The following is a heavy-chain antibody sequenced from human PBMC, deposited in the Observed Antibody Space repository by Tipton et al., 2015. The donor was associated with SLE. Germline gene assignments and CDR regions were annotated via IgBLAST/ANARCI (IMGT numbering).Heavy chain of an antibody. CDR3: AKSGFGRGSYFHH. CDR2: INQSGST. V-gene: IGHV4-34*01. Sequence: TLSLTCSVSGGSISSFYWSWIRQTPGKGLEWIGEINQSGSTNYNPSLKSRVTISVDTSKNQFSLRQTSVTAADTAVYYCAKSGFGRGSYFHHWGQGTLVSVSS. CDR1: GGSISSFY. J-gene: IGHJ1*01. D-gene: IGHD5-12*01.